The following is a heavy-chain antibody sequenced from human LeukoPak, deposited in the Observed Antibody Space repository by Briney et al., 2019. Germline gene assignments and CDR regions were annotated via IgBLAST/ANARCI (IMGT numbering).Heavy chain of an antibody. J-gene: IGHJ5*02. V-gene: IGHV4-34*01. CDR1: GVSISDFY. D-gene: IGHD2-21*01. CDR2: VSPGGYT. Sequence: PSETLSLTCAVSGVSISDFYWGWIRQCPGKGLEWIGEVSPGGYTNYNPSLKSRVIISEDPSESHLSLRLRSVTAADTAMYYCARTRCGHGHDMCYNHWAQGTLVTVSS. CDR3: ARTRCGHGHDMCYNH.